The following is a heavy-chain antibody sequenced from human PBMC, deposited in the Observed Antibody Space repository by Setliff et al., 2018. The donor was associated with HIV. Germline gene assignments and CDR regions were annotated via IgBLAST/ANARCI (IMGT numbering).Heavy chain of an antibody. CDR1: GFTFRNYK. CDR2: ISIGSGGAI. V-gene: IGHV3-21*01. J-gene: IGHJ6*02. D-gene: IGHD3-3*01. Sequence: GGSLRLSCAASGFTFRNYKFNWVRQAPGRGLEWVSSISIGSGGAIDYADSVQGRFTIPRDNSKNSLYLQMNGLRVEDTGVYYCARDNLYYNLYDGSPVYGMDVWGQGTTVTVSS. CDR3: ARDNLYYNLYDGSPVYGMDV.